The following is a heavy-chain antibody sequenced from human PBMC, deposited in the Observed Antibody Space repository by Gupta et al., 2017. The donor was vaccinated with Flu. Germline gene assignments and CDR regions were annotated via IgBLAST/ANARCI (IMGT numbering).Heavy chain of an antibody. V-gene: IGHV3-64D*06. J-gene: IGHJ3*02. CDR3: FLLSWSDAFHM. D-gene: IGHD6-13*01. CDR2: ISSNGGST. CDR1: GFTFSSFA. Sequence: EVQLVESGGGLVQPGGSLRLSCSVSGFTFSSFAMHWVRQAPGKGLEYVSAISSNGGSTYYADSVKGRFTISRDNSKNTLYLQMSSLSAEDTAVYYCFLLSWSDAFHMWGQGTMVTVSS.